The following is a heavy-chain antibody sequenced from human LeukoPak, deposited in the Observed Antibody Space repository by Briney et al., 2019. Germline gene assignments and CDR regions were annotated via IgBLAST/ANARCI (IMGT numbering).Heavy chain of an antibody. CDR3: ARGYMVRGVYYFDY. CDR2: INHSGST. J-gene: IGHJ4*02. D-gene: IGHD3-10*01. CDR1: GGSFSGYY. Sequence: PSETLSLTCAVYGGSFSGYYWSWIRQPPGKGLEWIGEINHSGSTNYNPSLKSRVTISVDTSKNQFSLKLSSVTAADTAVYYCARGYMVRGVYYFDYWGQGTLVTVSS. V-gene: IGHV4-34*01.